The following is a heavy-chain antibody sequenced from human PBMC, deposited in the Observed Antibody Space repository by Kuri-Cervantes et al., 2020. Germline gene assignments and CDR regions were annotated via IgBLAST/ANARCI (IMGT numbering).Heavy chain of an antibody. D-gene: IGHD3-3*01. CDR3: ARDPITIFGVVTHGFDY. CDR1: GGSISSSSYY. V-gene: IGHV4-39*02. CDR2: IYYSGST. J-gene: IGHJ4*02. Sequence: GSLRLSCTVSGGSISSSSYYWGWIRQPPGKGLEWIGSIYYSGSTYYNPSLKSRVTISVDTSKNQFSLKLSSVTAADTAVYYCARDPITIFGVVTHGFDYWGQGTLVTVSS.